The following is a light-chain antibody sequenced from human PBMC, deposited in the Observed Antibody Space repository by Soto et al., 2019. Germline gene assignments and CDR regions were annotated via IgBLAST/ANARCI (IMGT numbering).Light chain of an antibody. J-gene: IGLJ7*01. CDR3: SSYTTSNTLV. Sequence: QSALTQPASVSGSPGQSITISCTGTSGDVGSYNYVSWYQQHPGKAPKLMIYDVSDRPSGVSNRFSGSKSGNTASLTISGLQAEDEANYYCSSYTTSNTLVFGGGTQLTVL. CDR2: DVS. CDR1: SGDVGSYNY. V-gene: IGLV2-14*03.